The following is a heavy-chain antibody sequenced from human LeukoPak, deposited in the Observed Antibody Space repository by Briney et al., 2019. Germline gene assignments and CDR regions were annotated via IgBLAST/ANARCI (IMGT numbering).Heavy chain of an antibody. Sequence: SETLSLTCTVPGGSISSYYWSWIRQPPGKGLEWIGYIYYSGSTNYNPSLKSRVTISVDTSKNQFSLKLSSVTAADTAVYYCARGGGPDYDILTGYYYYGTDVWGQGTTVTVSS. D-gene: IGHD3-9*01. CDR3: ARGGGPDYDILTGYYYYGTDV. J-gene: IGHJ6*02. CDR1: GGSISSYY. V-gene: IGHV4-59*08. CDR2: IYYSGST.